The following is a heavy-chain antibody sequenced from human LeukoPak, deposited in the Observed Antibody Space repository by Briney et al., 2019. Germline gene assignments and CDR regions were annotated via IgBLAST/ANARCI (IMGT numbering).Heavy chain of an antibody. CDR2: IYYSGSP. CDR1: GGSISNTDYY. J-gene: IGHJ4*02. Sequence: KPSETLSLTCAVSGGSISNTDYYWGWIRQTPGKGLEWIGSIYYSGSPYYNPSLKSRVTISVDTSKNQFSLKFTSVTAADTAVYYCATQGSSGWYQGFDYWGQGTLVTVSS. V-gene: IGHV4-39*01. D-gene: IGHD6-19*01. CDR3: ATQGSSGWYQGFDY.